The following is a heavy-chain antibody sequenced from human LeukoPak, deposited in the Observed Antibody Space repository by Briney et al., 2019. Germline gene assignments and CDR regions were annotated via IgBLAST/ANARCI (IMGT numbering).Heavy chain of an antibody. CDR3: ARGSGYSYGYHDAFDI. D-gene: IGHD5-18*01. Sequence: GASVKVSCKASGYTFTGYYMHWVRQAPGQGLEWMGRINPNSGGTNYAQKFQGRVTMTRDTSISTAYMELSRLRSDDTAVYYCARGSGYSYGYHDAFDIWGQGTMVTVPS. V-gene: IGHV1-2*06. CDR2: INPNSGGT. J-gene: IGHJ3*02. CDR1: GYTFTGYY.